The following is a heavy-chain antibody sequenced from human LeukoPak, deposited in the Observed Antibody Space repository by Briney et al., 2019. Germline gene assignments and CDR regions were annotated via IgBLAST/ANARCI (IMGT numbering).Heavy chain of an antibody. CDR1: GFTFSNYY. Sequence: PGGSLRLSCAASGFTFSNYYMSWVRQAPGKGLEWVANIKNDGSENYYVDSVKGRFTISRDNAKNSLYLQMNSLRTEDTALYYCAKDMPYDFWSGYSTGHFDYWGQGTLVTVSS. D-gene: IGHD3-3*01. CDR3: AKDMPYDFWSGYSTGHFDY. J-gene: IGHJ4*02. V-gene: IGHV3-7*03. CDR2: IKNDGSEN.